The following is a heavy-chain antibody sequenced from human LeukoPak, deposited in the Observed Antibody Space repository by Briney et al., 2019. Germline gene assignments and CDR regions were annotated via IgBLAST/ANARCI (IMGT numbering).Heavy chain of an antibody. V-gene: IGHV3-30*04. Sequence: GGSLRLSCAASGFTFSSYAMHWVHQAPGKGLEWVAVISYDGSNKYYADSVKGRFTISRDNSKNTLYLRMNSLRAEDTAVYYCARGQDWGQGTLVTVSS. CDR3: ARGQD. CDR1: GFTFSSYA. J-gene: IGHJ4*02. CDR2: ISYDGSNK.